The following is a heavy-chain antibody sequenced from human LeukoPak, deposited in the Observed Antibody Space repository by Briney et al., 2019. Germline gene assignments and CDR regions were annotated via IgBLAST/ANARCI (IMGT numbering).Heavy chain of an antibody. CDR2: IKQDGSEK. J-gene: IGHJ4*02. Sequence: PGGSLRLSCAASGFTFGSYWMSWVRQAPGKGLEWVANIKQDGSEKYYVDSVKGRFTISRDNAKNSLYLQMNSLRAEDTAVYYCARDRYGDYDYWGQGTLVTVSS. CDR1: GFTFGSYW. D-gene: IGHD4-17*01. CDR3: ARDRYGDYDY. V-gene: IGHV3-7*03.